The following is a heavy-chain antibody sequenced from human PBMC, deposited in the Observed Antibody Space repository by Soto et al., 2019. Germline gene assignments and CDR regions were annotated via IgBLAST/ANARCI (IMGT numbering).Heavy chain of an antibody. CDR1: GGSISSSSYY. CDR3: ARHYSSSWDSPPLDYFDY. Sequence: SETLSLTCTVSGGSISSSSYYWGWVRQPPGKGLEWIGSIYYSGSTYYNPSLKSRVTISVDTSKNQFSLKLSSVTAADTAVYYCARHYSSSWDSPPLDYFDYWGQGTLVTVSS. V-gene: IGHV4-39*01. J-gene: IGHJ4*02. CDR2: IYYSGST. D-gene: IGHD6-13*01.